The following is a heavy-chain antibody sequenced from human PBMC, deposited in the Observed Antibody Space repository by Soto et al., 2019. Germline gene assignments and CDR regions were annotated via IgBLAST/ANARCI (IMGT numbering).Heavy chain of an antibody. V-gene: IGHV4-4*07. CDR1: GGSISVFY. D-gene: IGHD2-21*02. CDR3: ARGPFCGDDCYFDV. J-gene: IGHJ4*02. Sequence: SETLSLTCTGAGGSISVFYWSWVRQPAGKGLEWIGRIYSSGTTKYNPSLRNRVTMSVDTSTDQYSLNLASMTAADTAVYFCARGPFCGDDCYFDVWGQGTQVTVSS. CDR2: IYSSGTT.